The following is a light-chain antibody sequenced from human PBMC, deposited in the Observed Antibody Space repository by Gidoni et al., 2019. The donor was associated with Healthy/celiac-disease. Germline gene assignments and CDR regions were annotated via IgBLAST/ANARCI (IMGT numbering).Light chain of an antibody. CDR1: QSISSY. Sequence: DIQMTQSPSSLSASVGDRVTITCRASQSISSYLNWYQQKPGNAPKLLIYAASSLQSGVPSRFSGSGSGTDFTLTISSLQPEDFATYYCQQSYSTPYTCGQGTKLEIK. CDR3: QQSYSTPYT. J-gene: IGKJ2*01. CDR2: AAS. V-gene: IGKV1-39*01.